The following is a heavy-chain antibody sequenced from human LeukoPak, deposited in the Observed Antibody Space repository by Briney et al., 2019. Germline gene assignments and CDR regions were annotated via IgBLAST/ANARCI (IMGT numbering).Heavy chain of an antibody. CDR3: ARGSYGSGSYLS. CDR2: IYYSGST. V-gene: IGHV4-59*01. D-gene: IGHD3-10*01. Sequence: PSETLSLTCTVPGGSISSYYWSWIRQPPGKGLEWIGYIYYSGSTNYNPSLKSRVTISVDTSKNQFSLKLSSVTAADTAVYYCARGSYGSGSYLSWGQGTLVTVSS. CDR1: GGSISSYY. J-gene: IGHJ5*02.